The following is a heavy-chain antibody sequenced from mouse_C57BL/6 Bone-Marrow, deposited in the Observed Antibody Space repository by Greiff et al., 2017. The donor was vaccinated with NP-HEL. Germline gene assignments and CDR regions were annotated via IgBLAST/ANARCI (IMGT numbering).Heavy chain of an antibody. V-gene: IGHV1-64*01. CDR2: IHPNSGST. D-gene: IGHD2-5*01. CDR3: ARGYSNYVGVDY. Sequence: QVQLQQPGAELVKPGASVKLSCKASGYTFTSYWMHWVKQRPGQGLEWIGMIHPNSGSTNYNEKFKSKATLTVDKSSSTAYMQLSSLTSEDSAVYYCARGYSNYVGVDYWGQGTSVTVSS. J-gene: IGHJ4*01. CDR1: GYTFTSYW.